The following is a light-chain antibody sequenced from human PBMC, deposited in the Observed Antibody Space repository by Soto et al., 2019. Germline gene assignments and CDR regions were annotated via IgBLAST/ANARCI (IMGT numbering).Light chain of an antibody. J-gene: IGLJ2*01. CDR3: LLAYNGRRI. CDR1: TGAVTSGHY. CDR2: DTS. Sequence: QAVVTQESSLTVSPGGTVTLTCGSSTGAVTSGHYPYWFQQKPGQAPRTLIYDTSNTHSWTPARFLGSLLGGKAALTLSGAQPEDEAEYYCLLAYNGRRIFGGGTQLTVL. V-gene: IGLV7-46*01.